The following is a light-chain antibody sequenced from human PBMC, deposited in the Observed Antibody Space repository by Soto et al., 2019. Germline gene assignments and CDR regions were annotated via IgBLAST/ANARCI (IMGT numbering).Light chain of an antibody. CDR2: GAS. V-gene: IGKV3-20*01. CDR3: QQYGSSLALT. J-gene: IGKJ4*01. CDR1: QSVSSSY. Sequence: EIVLTQSPGTLSLSPGERATLSCMASQSVSSSYLAWYQQKPGQAPRLLIYGASSRATGIPDRFSGSGSGTDFTLTINRLEPEDFAVYYCQQYGSSLALTFGGGTKVDIK.